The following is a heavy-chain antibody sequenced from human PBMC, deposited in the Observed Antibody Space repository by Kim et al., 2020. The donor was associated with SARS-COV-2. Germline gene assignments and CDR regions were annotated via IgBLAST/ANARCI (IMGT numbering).Heavy chain of an antibody. D-gene: IGHD5-18*01. CDR3: ARVEGYSYGPPRDYYYGMDV. J-gene: IGHJ6*02. Sequence: RFTITRDNAKNTLYLQMNSLRAEDTAVYYCARVEGYSYGPPRDYYYGMDVWGQGTTVTVSS. V-gene: IGHV3-74*01.